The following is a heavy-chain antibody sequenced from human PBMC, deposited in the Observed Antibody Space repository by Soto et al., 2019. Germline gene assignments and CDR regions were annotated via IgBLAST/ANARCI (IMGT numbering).Heavy chain of an antibody. J-gene: IGHJ5*02. CDR1: VGSISSGGYS. CDR3: ARALYSSSSGNWFDP. Sequence: SETLSLTCAVSVGSISSGGYSWSWIRQPPGKGLEWIGYIYHSGSTYYNPSLKSRVTISVDRSKNQFSLKLSSVTAADTAVYYCARALYSSSSGNWFDPWGQGTLVTVSS. V-gene: IGHV4-30-2*01. CDR2: IYHSGST. D-gene: IGHD6-6*01.